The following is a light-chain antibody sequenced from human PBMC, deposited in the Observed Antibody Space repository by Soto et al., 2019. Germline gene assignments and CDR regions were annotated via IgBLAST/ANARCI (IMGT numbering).Light chain of an antibody. CDR2: GAS. CDR1: RNVNNF. J-gene: IGKJ5*01. CDR3: QQSLSFQPN. Sequence: DIQMTQSPSSLSASVGDRVTITCRASRNVNNFLNWYQQRPGKAPDLLIYGASRLQIGVPSRFTGSGSETDFTLTISSLQPEDFETYFCQQSLSFQPNFGKGTRLEI. V-gene: IGKV1-39*01.